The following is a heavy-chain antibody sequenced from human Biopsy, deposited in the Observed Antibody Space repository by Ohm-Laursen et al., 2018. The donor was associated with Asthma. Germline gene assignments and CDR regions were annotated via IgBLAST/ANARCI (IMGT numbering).Heavy chain of an antibody. V-gene: IGHV1-69*13. CDR3: ARKAGSCISRTYYSLDF. D-gene: IGHD1-26*01. CDR1: GGTFNTYV. CDR2: INSVFGTT. Sequence: SVKLSCKSLGGTFNTYVIGWGRQAPGQGLEWMGGINSVFGTTTYPQKFQDRVTITADDSTSTVYMELSSLRSEDTVVYYCARKAGSCISRTYYSLDFWGQGTLVTVSS. J-gene: IGHJ4*02.